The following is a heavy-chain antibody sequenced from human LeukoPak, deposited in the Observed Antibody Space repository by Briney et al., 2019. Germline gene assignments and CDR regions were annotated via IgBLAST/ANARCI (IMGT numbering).Heavy chain of an antibody. D-gene: IGHD6-19*01. J-gene: IGHJ5*02. CDR1: GYTFTGYY. CDR3: ARGYGIAVAGINWFDP. V-gene: IGHV1-2*02. Sequence: ASVKVSCKASGYTFTGYYMHWVRQAPGQGLEWMGWINPNSGGTNYAQKFQGRVTMTRDTSISTAYMELSRLRSDDTAVYYCARGYGIAVAGINWFDPWGQGTLVTVSS. CDR2: INPNSGGT.